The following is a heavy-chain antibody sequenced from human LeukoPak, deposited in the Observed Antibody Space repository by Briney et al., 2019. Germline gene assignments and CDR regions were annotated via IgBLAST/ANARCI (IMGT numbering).Heavy chain of an antibody. CDR2: IKQDGSDK. CDR3: ATNWNYRFDY. Sequence: GGSLRLSCAASGFTFSSYAMSWVRQAPGKGLEWVANIKQDGSDKHYVDSVKGRFTISRDNAKNSLYLQMNSLRAEDTAVYYCATNWNYRFDYWGQGTLVAVSS. CDR1: GFTFSSYA. V-gene: IGHV3-7*01. J-gene: IGHJ4*02. D-gene: IGHD1-7*01.